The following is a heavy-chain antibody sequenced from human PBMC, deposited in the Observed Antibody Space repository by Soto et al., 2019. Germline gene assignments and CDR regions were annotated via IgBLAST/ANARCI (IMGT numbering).Heavy chain of an antibody. Sequence: PGESLKISCRTSGYRFNSYWIAWVRQMPGKGLEWMGIIFPSDSDTRYSPSFQGQVTISADRSTSTVFLQWASLKASDTAVYFCARKDKSGYFNLFDPWGQGTLVTVFS. CDR2: IFPSDSDT. D-gene: IGHD3-22*01. CDR3: ARKDKSGYFNLFDP. V-gene: IGHV5-51*01. CDR1: GYRFNSYW. J-gene: IGHJ5*02.